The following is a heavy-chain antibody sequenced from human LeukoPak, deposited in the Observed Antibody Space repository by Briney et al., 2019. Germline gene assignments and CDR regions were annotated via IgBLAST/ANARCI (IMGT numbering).Heavy chain of an antibody. J-gene: IGHJ4*02. CDR2: IYYSGNT. Sequence: SETLSLTCTVSGGSISRYYWSWIRQPPGKGLEWIGYIYYSGNTNYNPSLKSRVTISIDTSKNQFYLKVNSVTAADTAVYYCARVSLAVAGVQYYYFDHWGQGTLVTVSS. CDR1: GGSISRYY. D-gene: IGHD6-19*01. V-gene: IGHV4-59*01. CDR3: ARVSLAVAGVQYYYFDH.